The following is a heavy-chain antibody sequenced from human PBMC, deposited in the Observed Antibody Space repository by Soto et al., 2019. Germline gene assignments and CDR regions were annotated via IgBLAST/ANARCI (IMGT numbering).Heavy chain of an antibody. D-gene: IGHD2-15*01. Sequence: QVQLVESGGGVVQPGRSLRLSCAASGFTFSSYAMHWVRQAPGKGLEWVAVISYDGSNKYYADSVKGRFTISRDNSKNTLYLQMNSLRAEDTAVYYCARDVVAATPVLDYGMDVWGQGTTVTVSS. J-gene: IGHJ6*02. V-gene: IGHV3-30-3*01. CDR1: GFTFSSYA. CDR2: ISYDGSNK. CDR3: ARDVVAATPVLDYGMDV.